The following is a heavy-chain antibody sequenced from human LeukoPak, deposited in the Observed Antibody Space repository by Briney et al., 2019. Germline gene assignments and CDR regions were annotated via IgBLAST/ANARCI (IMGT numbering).Heavy chain of an antibody. V-gene: IGHV3-48*04. D-gene: IGHD6-19*01. CDR2: ISSSSSAI. CDR1: GFTFSRFG. J-gene: IGHJ4*02. Sequence: PGGSLRLSCAASGFTFSRFGMNWVRQAPGKGLEWISYISSSSSAIYYADSVKGRFTISRDNAKNSLYLQMNSLRVEDTAFYYCAKDNRRHYTSGPNPDSLHWGQGALVTVSS. CDR3: AKDNRRHYTSGPNPDSLH.